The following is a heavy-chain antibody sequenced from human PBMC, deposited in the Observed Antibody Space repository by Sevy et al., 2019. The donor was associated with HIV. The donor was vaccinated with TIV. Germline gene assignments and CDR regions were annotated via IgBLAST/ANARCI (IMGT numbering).Heavy chain of an antibody. J-gene: IGHJ1*01. Sequence: LSLTCAASGFSFSSYGMHWVRQAPGRGLEWVAVISYDGSNKDYADSVKGRFTISRDNYKNTLYLQMNSLRAEDTALYYCAKDSSYCSGGSCYLEYFQHWGQGTLVTVSS. V-gene: IGHV3-30*18. CDR1: GFSFSSYG. CDR3: AKDSSYCSGGSCYLEYFQH. D-gene: IGHD2-15*01. CDR2: ISYDGSNK.